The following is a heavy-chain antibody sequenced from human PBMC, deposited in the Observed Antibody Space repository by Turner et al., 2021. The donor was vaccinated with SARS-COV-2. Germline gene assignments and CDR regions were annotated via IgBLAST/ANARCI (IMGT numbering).Heavy chain of an antibody. CDR2: ITTGSDYI. D-gene: IGHD2-2*01. Sequence: EVQLVESGGGLVTPGGSLRLSCAASGFTFSSYDMNWVRQAPGKGLAWVSSITTGSDYIYYVRSVKGRFTVSRDNAKDLLFLQMNSLRGEDTGVYYCARSGAAALLRYNWFESWGQGTPVTVSS. J-gene: IGHJ5*01. V-gene: IGHV3-21*01. CDR1: GFTFSSYD. CDR3: ARSGAAALLRYNWFES.